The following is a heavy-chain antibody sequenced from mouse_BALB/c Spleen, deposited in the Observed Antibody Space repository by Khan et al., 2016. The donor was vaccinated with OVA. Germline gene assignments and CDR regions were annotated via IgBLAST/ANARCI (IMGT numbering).Heavy chain of an antibody. CDR1: GYIFTSYW. D-gene: IGHD3-2*02. V-gene: IGHV1-76*01. J-gene: IGHJ2*01. CDR2: IYPGTDNT. CDR3: AREEALYYFDY. Sequence: QIQLVQSGAELVRPGTSVKLSCKTSGYIFTSYWIHWVKQRSGQGLEWVARIYPGTDNTYYSENFKDKATLTADKSSSTAYLQLSSLKSEDSAVFFCAREEALYYFDYWGHGTTLTVSS.